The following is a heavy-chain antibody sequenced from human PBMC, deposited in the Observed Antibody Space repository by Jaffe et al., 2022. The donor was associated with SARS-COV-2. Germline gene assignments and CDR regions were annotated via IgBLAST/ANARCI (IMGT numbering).Heavy chain of an antibody. CDR1: GGSISSYY. J-gene: IGHJ4*02. Sequence: QVQLQESGPGLVKPSETLSLTCTVSGGSISSYYWSWIRQPPGKGLEWIGYIYYSGSTNYNPSLKSRVTISVDTSKNQFSLKLSSVTAADTAVYYCARDIGRFVSGCGGDCSPERYFDYWGQGTLVTVSS. V-gene: IGHV4-59*01. D-gene: IGHD2-21*02. CDR2: IYYSGST. CDR3: ARDIGRFVSGCGGDCSPERYFDY.